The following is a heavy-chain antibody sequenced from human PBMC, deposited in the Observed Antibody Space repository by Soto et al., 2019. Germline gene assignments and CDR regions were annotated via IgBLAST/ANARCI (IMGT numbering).Heavy chain of an antibody. CDR1: GFSLSASGVG. CDR2: IYWDDDK. CDR3: AHRLPGSITGWDTWIFDY. V-gene: IGHV2-5*02. J-gene: IGHJ4*02. D-gene: IGHD6-19*01. Sequence: QITLKESGPTLVKPTQTLTLTCTFSGFSLSASGVGVGWIRQPPGKALEWLAFIYWDDDKRYSPSLKSRLTITKDTSKNLVVLIMTDMDPVDTATYFCAHRLPGSITGWDTWIFDYGGQGNLVTVSS.